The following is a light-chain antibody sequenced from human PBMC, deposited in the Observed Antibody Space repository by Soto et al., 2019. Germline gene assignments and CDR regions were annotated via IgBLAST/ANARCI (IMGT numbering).Light chain of an antibody. CDR2: GSS. Sequence: DIVLTQSPGTLSLSPGESATLSCRASQSVSSSYLAWYQQKPGQAPRLLISGSSSRATGIPDRFSGSGSGTDFTLTISRLEPEDCAVYYCQQYGSSPRTFGQGTKV. CDR1: QSVSSSY. V-gene: IGKV3-20*01. CDR3: QQYGSSPRT. J-gene: IGKJ1*01.